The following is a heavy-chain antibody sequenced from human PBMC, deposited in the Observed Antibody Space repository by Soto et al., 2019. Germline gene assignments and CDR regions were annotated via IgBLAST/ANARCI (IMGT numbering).Heavy chain of an antibody. J-gene: IGHJ6*02. Sequence: ASVKVSCKASGYTFTGYYMHWVRQAHGQGLEWMGWINPNSGGTNYAQKFQGWVTMTRDTSISTAYMELSRLRSEDTAVYYCATAYCISTSCYASFDYYYGMDVWGQGTTVTVSS. V-gene: IGHV1-2*04. CDR3: ATAYCISTSCYASFDYYYGMDV. CDR2: INPNSGGT. CDR1: GYTFTGYY. D-gene: IGHD2-2*01.